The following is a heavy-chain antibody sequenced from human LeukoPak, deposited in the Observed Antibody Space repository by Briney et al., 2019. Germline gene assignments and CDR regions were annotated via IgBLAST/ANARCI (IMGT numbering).Heavy chain of an antibody. D-gene: IGHD4-11*01. Sequence: NPGGSLRLSCGASGFTFSNAWMNWVRQAPGKGLEWVGRIKSKTDGGTTDYATPVKGRFTLSRDDSKDTLYLQMNSLRPEDTAVYYCAKSPSQATVTTVYRFWGQGTLVTVSS. CDR2: IKSKTDGGTT. CDR1: GFTFSNAW. V-gene: IGHV3-15*07. J-gene: IGHJ4*02. CDR3: AKSPSQATVTTVYRF.